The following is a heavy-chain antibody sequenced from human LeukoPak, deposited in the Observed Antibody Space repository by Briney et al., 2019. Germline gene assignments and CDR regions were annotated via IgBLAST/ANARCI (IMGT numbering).Heavy chain of an antibody. D-gene: IGHD3-10*01. Sequence: SETLSLTCTVSGGSMTYDYWSWIRQTPGMRLEWLGYIYTTGGTRYNPSLKSRVTISLDTSKNQFSLRLRSVTAADTAVYYCVRHFRRDYSASGASQYYHYIDVWGKGTTVTVSS. V-gene: IGHV4-59*08. CDR1: GGSMTYDY. J-gene: IGHJ6*03. CDR2: IYTTGGT. CDR3: VRHFRRDYSASGASQYYHYIDV.